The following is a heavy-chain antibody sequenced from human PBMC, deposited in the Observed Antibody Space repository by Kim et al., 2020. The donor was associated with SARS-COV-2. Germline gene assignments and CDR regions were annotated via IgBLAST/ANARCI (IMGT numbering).Heavy chain of an antibody. J-gene: IGHJ2*01. CDR2: IYYSGST. CDR3: ARRRWDAANPDWYFDL. V-gene: IGHV4-39*01. CDR1: GGSISSSSYY. D-gene: IGHD1-26*01. Sequence: SETLSHTCTVSGGSISSSSYYWGWIRQPPGKGLEWIGSIYYSGSTYYNPSLKSRVTISVDTSKNQFSLKLSSVTAADTAVYYCARRRWDAANPDWYFDLWGRGTLVTVSS.